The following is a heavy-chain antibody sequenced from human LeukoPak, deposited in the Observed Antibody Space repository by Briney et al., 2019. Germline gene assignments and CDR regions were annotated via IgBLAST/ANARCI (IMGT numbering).Heavy chain of an antibody. D-gene: IGHD2-2*01. CDR2: IIPILGIA. Sequence: SVKVSCKASGGTFSSYAISWVRQAPGQGLEWVGRIIPILGIANYAQKFQGRVTITADKSTSTAYMELSSLRSEDTAVYYCARGYCSSTSCYARSRYYYYGMDVWGQGTTVTVSS. CDR1: GGTFSSYA. J-gene: IGHJ6*02. CDR3: ARGYCSSTSCYARSRYYYYGMDV. V-gene: IGHV1-69*04.